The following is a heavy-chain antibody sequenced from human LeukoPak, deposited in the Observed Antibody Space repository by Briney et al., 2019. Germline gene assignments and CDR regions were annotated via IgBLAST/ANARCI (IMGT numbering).Heavy chain of an antibody. CDR2: IQISGNT. J-gene: IGHJ4*02. V-gene: IGHV4-4*07. Sequence: SETLSLTCTASGGSISSYYCSWIRQPAGKGLEWIGRIQISGNTNYNPSLKSRATMSVDTSKNQFSLKLSSVTAADTAVYYCARVGYSSSWYTGGYFDYWGQGTLVTVSS. D-gene: IGHD6-13*01. CDR3: ARVGYSSSWYTGGYFDY. CDR1: GGSISSYY.